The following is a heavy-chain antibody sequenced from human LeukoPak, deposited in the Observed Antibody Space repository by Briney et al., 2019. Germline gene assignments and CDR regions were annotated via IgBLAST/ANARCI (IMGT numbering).Heavy chain of an antibody. D-gene: IGHD3-22*01. CDR2: INHSGST. V-gene: IGHV4-34*01. J-gene: IGHJ4*02. Sequence: SETLSLTCAVYGGSFSGYYWSWIRQPPGKGLGWIGEINHSGSTNYNPSLKSRVTTSVDTSKNQFSLKLSSVTAADTAVYYCARDYYDSSGHDYWGQGTLVTVSS. CDR3: ARDYYDSSGHDY. CDR1: GGSFSGYY.